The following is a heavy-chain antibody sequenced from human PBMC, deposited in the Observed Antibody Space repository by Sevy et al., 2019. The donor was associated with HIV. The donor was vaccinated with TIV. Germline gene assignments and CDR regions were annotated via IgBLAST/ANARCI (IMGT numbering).Heavy chain of an antibody. D-gene: IGHD2-15*01. CDR2: IIPILGIA. J-gene: IGHJ6*02. CDR3: ARDQGYCSGGSCYPFNAGDYYHYYGMDV. Sequence: ASVKVSCKASGGTFSSYAISWVRQAPGQGLEWMGRIIPILGIANYAQKFQGRVTITADKSTSTAYMELSSLRSEDTAVYYCARDQGYCSGGSCYPFNAGDYYHYYGMDVWGQGTTVTVSS. CDR1: GGTFSSYA. V-gene: IGHV1-69*04.